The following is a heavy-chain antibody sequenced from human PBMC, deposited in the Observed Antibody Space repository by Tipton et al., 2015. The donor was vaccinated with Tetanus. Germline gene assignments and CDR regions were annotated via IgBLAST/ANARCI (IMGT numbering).Heavy chain of an antibody. V-gene: IGHV4-61*01. D-gene: IGHD3-3*01. CDR2: ILYGGST. Sequence: TLSLTCTVSGGSVSSGSYYWAWIRQPPGKGLEYIGYILYGGSTHYSPSLKSRVTVSADPSKNQFSLTLTSVTAADTAVYYCARANYDSFKKGPFDSWARDPWSSSPQ. CDR1: GGSVSSGSYY. CDR3: ARANYDSFKKGPFDS. J-gene: IGHJ4*02.